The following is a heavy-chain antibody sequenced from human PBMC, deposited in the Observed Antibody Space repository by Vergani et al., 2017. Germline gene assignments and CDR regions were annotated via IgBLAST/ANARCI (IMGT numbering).Heavy chain of an antibody. CDR3: ARDGYGSGNSNDY. CDR2: ISSSSSYI. Sequence: EVQLLESGGGLVQPGGSLRLSCAASGFTFGSYAMSWVRQAPGKGLEWVSSISSSSSYIYYADSVKGRFTISRDNAKNSLYLQMNSLRAEDTAVYYCARDGYGSGNSNDYWGQGTLVTVSS. J-gene: IGHJ4*02. V-gene: IGHV3-21*01. CDR1: GFTFGSYA. D-gene: IGHD3-10*01.